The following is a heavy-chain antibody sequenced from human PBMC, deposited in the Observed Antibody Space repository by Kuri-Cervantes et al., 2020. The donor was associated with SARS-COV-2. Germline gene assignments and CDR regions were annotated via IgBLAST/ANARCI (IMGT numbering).Heavy chain of an antibody. Sequence: GGSLRPSCAASGFTSDDYGMSWVRQAPGKGLEWVSGINWNGGSTGYADSVKGRFTISRDNAKNSLYLQMNSLRAEDTALYHCARGALWIAAAGRSWYFDLWGRGTLVTVSS. CDR1: GFTSDDYG. V-gene: IGHV3-20*01. D-gene: IGHD6-13*01. CDR3: ARGALWIAAAGRSWYFDL. J-gene: IGHJ2*01. CDR2: INWNGGST.